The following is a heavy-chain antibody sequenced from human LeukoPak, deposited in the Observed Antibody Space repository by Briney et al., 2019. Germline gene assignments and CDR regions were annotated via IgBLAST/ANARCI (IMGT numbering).Heavy chain of an antibody. D-gene: IGHD3-22*01. CDR2: ISSSSSYI. Sequence: PGGSLRLSCAASGFTFSSYSMNWVRQAPGKGLEWVSSISSSSSYIYYADSVKGRFTISRDNAKNSLYLQVNSLRAEDTAVYYCARSMDSSGYFYYYYYYMDVWGKGTTVTISS. CDR1: GFTFSSYS. CDR3: ARSMDSSGYFYYYYYYMDV. J-gene: IGHJ6*03. V-gene: IGHV3-21*01.